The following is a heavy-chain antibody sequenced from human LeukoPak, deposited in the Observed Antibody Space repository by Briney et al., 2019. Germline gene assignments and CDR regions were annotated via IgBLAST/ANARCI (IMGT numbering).Heavy chain of an antibody. J-gene: IGHJ5*02. V-gene: IGHV4-59*01. Sequence: SETLSLTCTVSGGSISSYYWSWIRQPPGKGLEWIGYIYYSGSTNYNPSLKSRVTISVDTSKNQFSLELSSVTAADTAVYYCARDPSSFGGRFDPWGQGTLVAVSS. CDR2: IYYSGST. CDR1: GGSISSYY. D-gene: IGHD3-10*01. CDR3: ARDPSSFGGRFDP.